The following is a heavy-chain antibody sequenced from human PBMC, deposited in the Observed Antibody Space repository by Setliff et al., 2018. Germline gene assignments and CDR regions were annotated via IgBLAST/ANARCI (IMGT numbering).Heavy chain of an antibody. D-gene: IGHD4-17*01. CDR3: ARLPRTVTHFDY. CDR1: GGSFSDYY. J-gene: IGHJ4*02. CDR2: INHSGST. V-gene: IGHV4-34*01. Sequence: SETLSLTCTVYGGSFSDYYWGWIRQPPGKGLEWIAEINHSGSTNYNPSLQSRVSISVDTSKNQLSLKLDSLTAADTAVYFCARLPRTVTHFDYWGQGALVTVSS.